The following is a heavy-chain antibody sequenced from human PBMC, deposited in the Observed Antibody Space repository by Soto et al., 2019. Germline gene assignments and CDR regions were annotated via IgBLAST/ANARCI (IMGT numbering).Heavy chain of an antibody. CDR3: AKDPNADSGPLNWFES. V-gene: IGHV3-30*18. CDR1: GFTFSRYG. D-gene: IGHD1-26*01. Sequence: QVQLVESGGGVVQPGRSLRLSCVASGFTFSRYGMHWVRQAPGKGLEWVAVTSYDESYKSYMDSVKGRFTISRDSSKNTVYLEMDSLRPEDTAVYYCAKDPNADSGPLNWFESWGQGTQVTVSS. CDR2: TSYDESYK. J-gene: IGHJ5*01.